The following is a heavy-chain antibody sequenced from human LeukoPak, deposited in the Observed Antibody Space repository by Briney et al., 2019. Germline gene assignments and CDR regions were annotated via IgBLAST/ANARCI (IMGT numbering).Heavy chain of an antibody. Sequence: PGGSLRLSCAATGFTFISYGLHSVGRAPGKGLEWVAFIRYDGSNKYYADSVKGRFTISRGNSKNTLYLQMNSLRAEDTAVYYFAKDRVGSSGKGYFDYWGQGTLVTVSS. V-gene: IGHV3-30*02. D-gene: IGHD3-22*01. CDR1: GFTFISYG. CDR2: IRYDGSNK. J-gene: IGHJ4*02. CDR3: AKDRVGSSGKGYFDY.